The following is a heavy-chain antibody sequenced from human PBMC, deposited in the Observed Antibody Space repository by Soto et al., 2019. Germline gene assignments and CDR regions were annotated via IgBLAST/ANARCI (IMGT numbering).Heavy chain of an antibody. CDR3: ARYIPGVSYYGMDV. V-gene: IGHV3-23*01. CDR1: GFTFSSYA. CDR2: IGESGTPT. J-gene: IGHJ6*02. D-gene: IGHD2-2*01. Sequence: PGVSLRLSCAASGFTFSSYAMKWVRQAPGKGLEWVSLIGESGTPTYYADSVKGRFTISRDNSGNTLFLEMYSLRAEDTAVYYCARYIPGVSYYGMDVWGQGTAVTVSS.